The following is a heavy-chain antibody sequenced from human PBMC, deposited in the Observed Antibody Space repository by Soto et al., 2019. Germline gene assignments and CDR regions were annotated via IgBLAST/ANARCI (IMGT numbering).Heavy chain of an antibody. Sequence: SVKVSCKASGFTFTSSAVQWVRQARGQRLEWIGWIVVGSGNTNYAQKFQERVTITRDMSTSTAYMELSSLRSEDTAVYYCALGVVLQAAIFGFDYWGQGTLVTVSS. D-gene: IGHD2-2*01. CDR2: IVVGSGNT. CDR1: GFTFTSSA. J-gene: IGHJ4*02. CDR3: ALGVVLQAAIFGFDY. V-gene: IGHV1-58*01.